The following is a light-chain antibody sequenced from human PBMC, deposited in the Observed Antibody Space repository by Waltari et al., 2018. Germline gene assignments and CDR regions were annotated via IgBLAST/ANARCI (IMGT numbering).Light chain of an antibody. CDR1: SPRRYY. CDR2: GQD. V-gene: IGLV3-19*01. J-gene: IGLJ3*02. Sequence: SSELTQDPAVSVALGQTVSITCQGDSPRRYYASWYQQRPGKAPILILYGQDNRPSGIPDRFPGSTSGNTASLTITGAQAEDEADYYCLSRDTTSTRVFGGGTRLTV. CDR3: LSRDTTSTRV.